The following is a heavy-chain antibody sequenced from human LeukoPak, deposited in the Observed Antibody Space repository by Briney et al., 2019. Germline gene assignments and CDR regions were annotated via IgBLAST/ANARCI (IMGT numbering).Heavy chain of an antibody. CDR1: GYTFTSYY. Sequence: ASVKVSCKASGYTFTSYYMHWVRQAPGQGLEWMGIINPSGGSTSYAQKFQGRVTMTEDTSTDTAYMELSSLRSEDTAVYYCATESLVVAGSSIYWGQGTLVTVSS. J-gene: IGHJ4*02. V-gene: IGHV1-46*01. D-gene: IGHD2-15*01. CDR2: INPSGGST. CDR3: ATESLVVAGSSIY.